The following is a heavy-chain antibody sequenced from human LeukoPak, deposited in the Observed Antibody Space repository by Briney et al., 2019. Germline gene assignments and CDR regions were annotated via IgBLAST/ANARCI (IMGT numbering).Heavy chain of an antibody. CDR2: ISGSGGST. CDR1: GFTFSSYA. CDR3: AKVPYDSSGYSDHDY. Sequence: RGSLRLSCAASGFTFSSYAMSWVRQAPGKGLEWVSAISGSGGSTYYADSVKGRFTISRDNSKNTLYLQMNSLRAEDTAVYYCAKVPYDSSGYSDHDYWGQGTLVTVSS. V-gene: IGHV3-23*01. D-gene: IGHD3-22*01. J-gene: IGHJ4*02.